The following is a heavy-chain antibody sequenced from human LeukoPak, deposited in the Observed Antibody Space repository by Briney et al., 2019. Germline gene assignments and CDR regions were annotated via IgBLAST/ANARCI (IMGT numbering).Heavy chain of an antibody. J-gene: IGHJ5*02. V-gene: IGHV4-61*02. CDR2: IYTSGST. Sequence: SQTLSLTCTVSGGSISSGSYYWSWIRQPAGKGLEWIGRIYTSGSTNYNPSLKSRVTISVDTSKHQFSLTLSSVTAAATAVYYCARDLDCSGFSFYSGPWFVPWGQGTLVTVSS. CDR3: ARDLDCSGFSFYSGPWFVP. CDR1: GGSISSGSYY. D-gene: IGHD2-15*01.